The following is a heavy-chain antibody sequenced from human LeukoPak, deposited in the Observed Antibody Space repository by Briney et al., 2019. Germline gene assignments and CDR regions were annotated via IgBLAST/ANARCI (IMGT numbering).Heavy chain of an antibody. CDR3: ARDPPYNTSGYLFDY. V-gene: IGHV1-46*01. CDR2: INPSGDNT. CDR1: GYTFTNYY. J-gene: IGHJ4*02. D-gene: IGHD3-22*01. Sequence: ASVKVSCKASGYTFTNYYIHWVRQAPGQGLEWMGIINPSGDNTWYAQKFQGRVTMTRDMSTSTAYMELSSLRSEDTAAYYCARDPPYNTSGYLFDYWGQGTLVTVSS.